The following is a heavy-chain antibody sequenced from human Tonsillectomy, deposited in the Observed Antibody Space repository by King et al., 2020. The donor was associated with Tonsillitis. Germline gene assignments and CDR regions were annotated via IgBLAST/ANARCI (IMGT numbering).Heavy chain of an antibody. V-gene: IGHV3-11*05. J-gene: IGHJ6*03. Sequence: VQLVESGGGLVKPGGSLRLSCAASGFTFSDYYMSWIRQAPGKGLEWVSYISSSSSYTNYADSVKGRFTISRDNAKNSLYLQMNSLRAEDTAVYYCASSGAYYYYYMDVWGKGTTVTVSS. CDR1: GFTFSDYY. CDR2: ISSSSSYT. D-gene: IGHD3-10*01. CDR3: ASSGAYYYYYMDV.